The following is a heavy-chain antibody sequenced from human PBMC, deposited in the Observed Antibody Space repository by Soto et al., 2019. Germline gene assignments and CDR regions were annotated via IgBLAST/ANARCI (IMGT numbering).Heavy chain of an antibody. D-gene: IGHD6-19*01. CDR2: IWYDGSTK. CDR3: ARDPSSGWYQFDGWWPYPYFDC. V-gene: IGHV3-33*01. CDR1: GFTFSSYG. J-gene: IGHJ4*02. Sequence: QVQLVESGGGVVQPGRSLRLSCAASGFTFSSYGMHWVRQAPGKGLEWVAVIWYDGSTKYYADSVKGRFTISRDNSKKTLYLQMNSLRAEDTAVYYCARDPSSGWYQFDGWWPYPYFDCWGQGTLVTVSS.